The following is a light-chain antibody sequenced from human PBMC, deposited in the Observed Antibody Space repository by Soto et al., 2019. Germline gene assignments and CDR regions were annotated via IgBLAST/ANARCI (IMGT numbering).Light chain of an antibody. V-gene: IGKV1-39*01. CDR2: SAS. Sequence: DIQMTQSPSSLSAFVGDRVTITCRTSQIISSSLNWYQQKPGKAPKLLIYSASSLQSGVPSRFSGSGSGADFTLTISSLQPEDFAVYYCQQRSNWPSKTFGQGTKLEIK. CDR3: QQRSNWPSKT. J-gene: IGKJ2*01. CDR1: QIISSS.